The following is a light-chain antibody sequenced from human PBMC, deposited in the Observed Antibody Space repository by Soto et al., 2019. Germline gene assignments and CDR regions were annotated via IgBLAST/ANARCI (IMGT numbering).Light chain of an antibody. Sequence: ESVLTQSPGTLSLSPGERATRSCRASQSVSSNYLAWYQHKPGQAPRLLIYGASSRATGIPDRFSGSGSGTDFTLTISRLESEDFAVYYCQHYGSSLSITFGQGTRLEIK. CDR3: QHYGSSLSIT. V-gene: IGKV3-20*01. J-gene: IGKJ5*01. CDR2: GAS. CDR1: QSVSSNY.